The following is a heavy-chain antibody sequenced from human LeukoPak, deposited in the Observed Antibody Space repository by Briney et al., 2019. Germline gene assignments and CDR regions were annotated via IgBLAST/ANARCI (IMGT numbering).Heavy chain of an antibody. CDR3: AKDMVPYYDILTGYFDY. D-gene: IGHD3-9*01. CDR2: ISWNSGSI. V-gene: IGHV3-9*01. J-gene: IGHJ4*02. Sequence: GGSLRLSCAASGFTVSSNYMSWVRQAPGKGLEWVSGISWNSGSIGYADSVKGRFTISRDNAKNSLYLQMNSLRAEDTALYYCAKDMVPYYDILTGYFDYWGQGTLVTVSS. CDR1: GFTVSSNY.